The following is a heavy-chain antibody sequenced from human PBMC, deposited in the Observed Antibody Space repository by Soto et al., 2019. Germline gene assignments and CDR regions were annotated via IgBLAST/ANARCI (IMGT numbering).Heavy chain of an antibody. Sequence: GESQKISCKGSGYSFTSYWIGWVRQMPGKCLEWMGLIYPGDSDTRYSPSFQGQVTMSADKSISTAYLQWSSLQASDTAMYYYARHADRALVDRDYYGMDVWGQGSTVTASS. CDR3: ARHADRALVDRDYYGMDV. CDR1: GYSFTSYW. V-gene: IGHV5-51*01. CDR2: IYPGDSDT. J-gene: IGHJ6*02. D-gene: IGHD5-18*01.